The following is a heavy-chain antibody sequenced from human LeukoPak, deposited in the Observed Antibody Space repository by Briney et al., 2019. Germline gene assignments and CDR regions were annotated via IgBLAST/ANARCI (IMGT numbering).Heavy chain of an antibody. J-gene: IGHJ4*02. Sequence: SETLSLTCAVYGGSFSGYYWSWIRQPPGKGLEWIGEINHSGSTNYNPSLKSRVTLSVDTSKNQFSLKLSSVTAADTAVYYCARGGKQWLVVNYYFDYWGQGTLVTVSS. V-gene: IGHV4-34*01. CDR3: ARGGKQWLVVNYYFDY. D-gene: IGHD6-19*01. CDR2: INHSGST. CDR1: GGSFSGYY.